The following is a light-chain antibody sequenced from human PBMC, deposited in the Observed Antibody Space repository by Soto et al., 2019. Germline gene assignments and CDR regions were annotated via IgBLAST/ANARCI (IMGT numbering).Light chain of an antibody. CDR2: DVS. Sequence: QSVLTQPASVSGSPGQSITISCTGTSGDVGGYNYVSWYQQHPGKAPKFMIYDVSSRPSGVSNRFSGSKSGNTASLTISGLQAEDEADYYCCSYTTSNTRQIVFGTGTKAPS. J-gene: IGLJ1*01. V-gene: IGLV2-14*03. CDR3: CSYTTSNTRQIV. CDR1: SGDVGGYNY.